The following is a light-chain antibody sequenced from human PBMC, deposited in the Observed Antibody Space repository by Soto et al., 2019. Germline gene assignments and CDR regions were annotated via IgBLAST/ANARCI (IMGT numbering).Light chain of an antibody. J-gene: IGKJ4*01. V-gene: IGKV3-11*01. Sequence: EIVLTQSPATLSLSPGERATLSCRASQSVSSYLAWYQQKPGQAPRLLIYDAPNRAPGIPARFSGSGSGTAFTLTISSLEPEEFAVYYCQQRSNWLTFGGGTKVEIK. CDR2: DAP. CDR1: QSVSSY. CDR3: QQRSNWLT.